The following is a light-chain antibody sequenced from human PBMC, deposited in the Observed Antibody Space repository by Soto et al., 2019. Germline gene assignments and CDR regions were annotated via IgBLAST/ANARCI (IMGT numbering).Light chain of an antibody. CDR2: AAS. CDR3: QQPRTYPSS. J-gene: IGKJ4*01. V-gene: IGKV1-9*01. CDR1: QDIAIH. Sequence: IQLIQSPPSLSASVGDRVTITCRASQDIAIHLAWYQQKPGEAPKLLIHAASTLHGGVPSRFSGTGSGTDFTLTITSLQAEDVATYYCQQPRTYPSSFGGGAKVDIK.